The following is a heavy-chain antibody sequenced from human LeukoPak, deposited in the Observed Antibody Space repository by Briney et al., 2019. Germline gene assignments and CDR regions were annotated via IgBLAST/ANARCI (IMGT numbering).Heavy chain of an antibody. V-gene: IGHV6-1*01. J-gene: IGHJ5*02. Sequence: SQTLSLTCAISGDSVSSNSAAWNWIRQSPSRGLEWLGRTYYKSKWYRDYAVSVKSRITINSDASKNQFSLQLNSVTPEDTAVYYCARAIGGYFEHWFDPWGQGTLVTVSS. CDR3: ARAIGGYFEHWFDP. CDR2: TYYKSKWYR. CDR1: GDSVSSNSAA. D-gene: IGHD5-12*01.